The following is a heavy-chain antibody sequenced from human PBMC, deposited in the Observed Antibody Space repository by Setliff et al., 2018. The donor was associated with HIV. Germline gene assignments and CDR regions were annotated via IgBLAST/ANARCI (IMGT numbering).Heavy chain of an antibody. D-gene: IGHD3-22*01. CDR1: GGSISGHY. J-gene: IGHJ4*02. V-gene: IGHV4-59*11. CDR3: ARVFYDATDYYAPLFDY. CDR2: MFSIGSA. Sequence: PSETLSLTCSVSGGSISGHYWGWIRQPPGKGLEWIGYMFSIGSAQYNSSLKSRVSMSVETSQNQFSLKLPSVTAADTAVYFCARVFYDATDYYAPLFDYWGQGTLVTVSS.